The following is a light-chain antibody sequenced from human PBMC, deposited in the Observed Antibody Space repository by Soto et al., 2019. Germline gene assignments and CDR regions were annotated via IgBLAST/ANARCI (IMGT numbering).Light chain of an antibody. CDR2: GAS. J-gene: IGKJ1*01. CDR3: QQYGSSAWT. V-gene: IGKV3-20*01. CDR1: QSVSSSY. Sequence: EIVLTQSPGTLSLSPGERATLSCRASQSVSSSYLAWYQQKPGQAPRLLIAGASTRATANRYSFSGSGSGTAFTITISRLEPEDFEVYYCQQYGSSAWTFGQGTKVEIK.